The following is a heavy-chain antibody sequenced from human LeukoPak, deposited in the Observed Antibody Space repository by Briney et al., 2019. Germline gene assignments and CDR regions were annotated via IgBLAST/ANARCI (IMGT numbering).Heavy chain of an antibody. D-gene: IGHD3-10*01. Sequence: SETLSLTCTVSGGSISSYYWSWIRQPPGKGLEWIGYIYYSGSTNYNPSLKSRVTISVDTSKNQFSLKLSSVTAADTAVYYCARGRGLRYYFYYMDVWGKGTTVTVSS. CDR3: ARGRGLRYYFYYMDV. J-gene: IGHJ6*03. V-gene: IGHV4-59*01. CDR2: IYYSGST. CDR1: GGSISSYY.